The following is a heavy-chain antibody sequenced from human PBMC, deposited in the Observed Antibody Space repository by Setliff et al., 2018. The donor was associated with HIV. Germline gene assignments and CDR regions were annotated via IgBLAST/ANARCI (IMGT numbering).Heavy chain of an antibody. V-gene: IGHV4-31*03. CDR3: VRETLYSYVDV. D-gene: IGHD3-16*01. CDR2: IYSSGTT. Sequence: LSLTCRVSGVSISRGGYYWTWVRHHPGKALEWIGYIYSSGTTYYNPSLTGRILMSVDVSRNEFSLTLRSVIAADTAIYYCVRETLYSYVDVWGKGTTVTVSS. CDR1: GVSISRGGYY. J-gene: IGHJ6*04.